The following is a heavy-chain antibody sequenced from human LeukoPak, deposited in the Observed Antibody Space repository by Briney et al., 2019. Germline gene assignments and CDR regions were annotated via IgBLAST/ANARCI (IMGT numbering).Heavy chain of an antibody. J-gene: IGHJ4*02. Sequence: GGSLRLSCAASGFTFSSYSMNWVRQAPGKGLEWVSYISSSSSIYYADSVKGRFTISRDNAKNSLYLQMNSLRAEDTAVYYCARDQGLRQQLEYWGQGTLVTVSS. D-gene: IGHD6-13*01. V-gene: IGHV3-48*01. CDR3: ARDQGLRQQLEY. CDR2: ISSSSSI. CDR1: GFTFSSYS.